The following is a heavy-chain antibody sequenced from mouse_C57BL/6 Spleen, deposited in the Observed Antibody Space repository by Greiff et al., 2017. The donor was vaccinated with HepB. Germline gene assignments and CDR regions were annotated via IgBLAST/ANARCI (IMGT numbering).Heavy chain of an antibody. CDR2: IYPGDGDT. Sequence: QVQLQQSGAELVKPGASVKISCKASGYAFSSYWMNWVKQRPGKGLEWIGQIYPGDGDTNYNGKFKGKATLTADKSSSTAYMQLSSLTSEDSAVYFCARCSTTVVATDWYFDVWGTGTTVTVSS. CDR3: ARCSTTVVATDWYFDV. D-gene: IGHD1-1*01. V-gene: IGHV1-80*01. J-gene: IGHJ1*03. CDR1: GYAFSSYW.